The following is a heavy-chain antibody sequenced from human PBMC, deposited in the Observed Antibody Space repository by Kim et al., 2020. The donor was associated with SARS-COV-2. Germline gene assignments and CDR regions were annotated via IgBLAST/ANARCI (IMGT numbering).Heavy chain of an antibody. CDR1: GFTFSSYG. D-gene: IGHD6-6*01. CDR2: ISYDGSNK. Sequence: GGSLRLSCAASGFTFSSYGMHWVRQAPGKGLEWVAVISYDGSNKYYADSVKGRFTISRDNSKNTLYLQMNSLRAEDTAVYYCARDLYSSSGGPYYYYYYGMDVWGQGTTVTVSS. J-gene: IGHJ6*02. CDR3: ARDLYSSSGGPYYYYYYGMDV. V-gene: IGHV3-30*03.